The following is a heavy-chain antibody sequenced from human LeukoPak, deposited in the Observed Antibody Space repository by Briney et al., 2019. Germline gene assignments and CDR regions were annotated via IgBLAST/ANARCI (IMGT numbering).Heavy chain of an antibody. J-gene: IGHJ3*02. CDR1: GFTFSSYA. V-gene: IGHV3-23*01. Sequence: GGSLRVSCAASGFTFSSYAMSWVRQAPGKGLEWVSAISGSGGSTYYADSVKGRFTISRDNSKNTLYLQMNSLRAEDTAVYYCAKDPHDSGDYSDAFDIWGQGTMVTVSS. D-gene: IGHD4-17*01. CDR2: ISGSGGST. CDR3: AKDPHDSGDYSDAFDI.